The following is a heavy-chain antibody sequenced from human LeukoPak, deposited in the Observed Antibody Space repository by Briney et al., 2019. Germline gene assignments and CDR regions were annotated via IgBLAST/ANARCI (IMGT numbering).Heavy chain of an antibody. CDR1: EFTFSDYY. Sequence: GGSLRLSCAVSEFTFSDYYMNWIRQAPGKGLEWVSYISSSGRTIYYADSVKGRFTMSRDNAKNSLYLQMNGLRAEDTAVYYCAREGELELRPGLQTRTIDYWGQGTLVTVSS. J-gene: IGHJ4*02. D-gene: IGHD1-7*01. V-gene: IGHV3-11*01. CDR2: ISSSGRTI. CDR3: AREGELELRPGLQTRTIDY.